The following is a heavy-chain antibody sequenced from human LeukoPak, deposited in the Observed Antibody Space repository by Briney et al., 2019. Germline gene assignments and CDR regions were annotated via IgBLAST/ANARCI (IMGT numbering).Heavy chain of an antibody. D-gene: IGHD3/OR15-3a*01. V-gene: IGHV3-21*06. CDR1: GFTFSRYS. CDR2: INDGAKYI. CDR3: ARDRLLDSSFDL. Sequence: GGSLRLSCAASGFTFSRYSMYWVRQAPGKGLEWVSYINDGAKYIYYGESVKGRFAVSRDNAKNSLFLQMDSLRVEDTAVYYCARDRLLDSSFDLWGQGILVTVSS. J-gene: IGHJ5*01.